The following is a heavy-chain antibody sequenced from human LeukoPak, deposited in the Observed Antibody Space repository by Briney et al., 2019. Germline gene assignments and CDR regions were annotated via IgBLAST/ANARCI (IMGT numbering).Heavy chain of an antibody. CDR3: ARTRDTSGWLFDY. CDR2: IYYSGST. Sequence: PSETLSLTCTVSGGSISFYYWSWIRQPPGKGLEWIGYIYYSGSTNYNPSLKSRVTISVDTSRNQFSLKLRSDTLADAAVYYCARTRDTSGWLFDYWGQGTQVTVSS. D-gene: IGHD6-19*01. V-gene: IGHV4-59*01. CDR1: GGSISFYY. J-gene: IGHJ4*02.